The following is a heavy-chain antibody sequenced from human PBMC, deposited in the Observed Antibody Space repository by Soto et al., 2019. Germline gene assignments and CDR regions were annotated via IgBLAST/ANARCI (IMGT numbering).Heavy chain of an antibody. J-gene: IGHJ5*02. Sequence: SETLSLTCGVSGGTVASSRWWSWFRRSPGRGLEWIGNVYHTGDTNFNPSLQSRVTFSVDKSNNQFSLRLTSVTAADTAVYFCAREIVTAGGNNYFDPWGPGTLVTVSS. CDR3: AREIVTAGGNNYFDP. CDR2: VYHTGDT. D-gene: IGHD2-21*02. CDR1: GGTVASSRW. V-gene: IGHV4-4*02.